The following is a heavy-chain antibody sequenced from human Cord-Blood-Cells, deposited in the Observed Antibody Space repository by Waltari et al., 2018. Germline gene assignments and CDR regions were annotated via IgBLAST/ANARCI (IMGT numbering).Heavy chain of an antibody. D-gene: IGHD6-6*01. V-gene: IGHV4-59*01. Sequence: QVQLQESGPGLVKPSETLSLTCTVSGGSISSYYGSWIRQPQGKGLEWIGYIYYSWSTNYNPSLKSRVTISVDTSKNQFSLKLSSVTAADTAVYYCARDLDGSSYFDYWGQGTLVTVSS. J-gene: IGHJ4*02. CDR1: GGSISSYY. CDR2: IYYSWST. CDR3: ARDLDGSSYFDY.